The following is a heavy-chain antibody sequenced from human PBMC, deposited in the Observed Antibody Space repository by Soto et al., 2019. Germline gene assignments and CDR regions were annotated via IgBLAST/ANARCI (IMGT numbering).Heavy chain of an antibody. D-gene: IGHD6-19*01. J-gene: IGHJ4*02. Sequence: QVHLQESGPGLVKPSGTLSLTCAVSGGSITTNWCSWVRQPPGKGLEWIGEIYHSGTTNYNPSLRGRVTISVDKSNNQFSLHLNSVPAADSDIYYCARHRAVPRTRGFDYWGQGNLVTVSS. CDR3: ARHRAVPRTRGFDY. CDR1: GGSITTNW. CDR2: IYHSGTT. V-gene: IGHV4-4*02.